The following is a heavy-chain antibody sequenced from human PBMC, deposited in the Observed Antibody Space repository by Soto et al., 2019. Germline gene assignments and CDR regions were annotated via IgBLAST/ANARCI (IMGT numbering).Heavy chain of an antibody. CDR2: ISSNSAYI. CDR3: AKAGDWNYVYDF. V-gene: IGHV3-21*01. J-gene: IGHJ4*02. CDR1: GFTLRSFT. D-gene: IGHD1-7*01. Sequence: PGGSLRLSCAASGFTLRSFTMNWVRQAPGKGLEWVSTISSNSAYIYYTDALRGRFTISRDNSKNMAYLQMNNLTVEDTGVYYCAKAGDWNYVYDFWGQGTLVTVSS.